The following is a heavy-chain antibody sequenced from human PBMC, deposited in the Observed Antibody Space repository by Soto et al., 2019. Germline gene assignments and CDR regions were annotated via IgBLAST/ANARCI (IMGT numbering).Heavy chain of an antibody. V-gene: IGHV1-18*01. Sequence: ASVKVSCKASGYTFTSYGINWVRQAPGQGLEWMGWISAYNGNTNYAQKLQGRVTMTTDTSTSTAYMELRSLRSDDTAVFYCARDYGSGSYYCRLIDYWGQGTLVTVSS. CDR2: ISAYNGNT. CDR1: GYTFTSYG. D-gene: IGHD3-10*01. J-gene: IGHJ4*02. CDR3: ARDYGSGSYYCRLIDY.